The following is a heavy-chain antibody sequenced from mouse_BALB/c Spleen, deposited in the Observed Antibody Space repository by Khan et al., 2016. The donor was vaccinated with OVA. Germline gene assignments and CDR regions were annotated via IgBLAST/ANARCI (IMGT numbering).Heavy chain of an antibody. V-gene: IGHV14-1*02. CDR1: GFNIKDYY. Sequence: VQLKESGAELVRPGALVKLSCKASGFNIKDYYMYWVKQRPEQGLEWIGWIDPENGNTIYDPKFQGKASITADTSSNTANLQLSSLTSEDTAVYYCASSYEEDAMDCWGQGTSVTVSS. J-gene: IGHJ4*01. CDR2: IDPENGNT. CDR3: ASSYEEDAMDC. D-gene: IGHD1-1*01.